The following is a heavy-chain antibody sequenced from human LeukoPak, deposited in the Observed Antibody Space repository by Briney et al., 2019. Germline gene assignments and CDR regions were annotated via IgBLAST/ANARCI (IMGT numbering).Heavy chain of an antibody. CDR1: GFTFSSYA. Sequence: GGSLRLSCAASGFTFSSYAMHWVRQAPGKGLEWVAVMSYDGSNKYYADSVKGRFTISRDNSKNTLYLQMNSLRAEDTAVYYCARDSRDSSGLLVYWGQGTLVTVSS. V-gene: IGHV3-30-3*01. CDR2: MSYDGSNK. CDR3: ARDSRDSSGLLVY. D-gene: IGHD3-22*01. J-gene: IGHJ4*02.